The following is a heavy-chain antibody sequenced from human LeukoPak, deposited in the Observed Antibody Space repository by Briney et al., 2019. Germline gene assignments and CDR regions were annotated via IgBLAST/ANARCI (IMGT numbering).Heavy chain of an antibody. V-gene: IGHV3-30*18. Sequence: PGGSLRLSCAASGFTFSSYGMRWVRQAPGKGLEWVAVISYDGSNKYYADSVKGRFTISRDNSKNTLYLQMNSLRAEDTAVYYCAKDADEWELHYFDYWGQGTLVTVSS. D-gene: IGHD1-26*01. CDR3: AKDADEWELHYFDY. CDR1: GFTFSSYG. CDR2: ISYDGSNK. J-gene: IGHJ4*02.